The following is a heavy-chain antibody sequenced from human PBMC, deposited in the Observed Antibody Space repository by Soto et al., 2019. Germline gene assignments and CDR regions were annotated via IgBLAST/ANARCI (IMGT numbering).Heavy chain of an antibody. D-gene: IGHD6-19*01. V-gene: IGHV1-18*01. CDR3: TGEGRGCYVVS. CDR2: ISAYNGNT. Sequence: ASVKVSCKASGYTFTSYGISWVRQAPGQGLEWMGWISAYNGNTNYAQKLQGRVTMTTDTSTSTAYMELRSLRSDDTAVYYCTGEGRGCYVVSWGQEPLVTVSS. J-gene: IGHJ4*02. CDR1: GYTFTSYG.